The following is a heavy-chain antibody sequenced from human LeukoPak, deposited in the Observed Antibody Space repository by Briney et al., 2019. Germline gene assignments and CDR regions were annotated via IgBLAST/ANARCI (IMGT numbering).Heavy chain of an antibody. CDR2: INHSGST. CDR1: GGSSSGYY. CDR3: ARKGEAVVVVAATSDYYFDY. D-gene: IGHD2-15*01. J-gene: IGHJ4*02. V-gene: IGHV4-34*01. Sequence: SETLSLTCAVYGGSSSGYYWSWIRQPPGKGLEWIGEINHSGSTNYNPSLKSRVTISVDTSKNQFSLKLSSVTAADTAVYYCARKGEAVVVVAATSDYYFDYWGQGTLVTVSS.